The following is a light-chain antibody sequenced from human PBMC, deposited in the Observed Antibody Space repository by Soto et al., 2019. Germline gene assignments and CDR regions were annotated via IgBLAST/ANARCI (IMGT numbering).Light chain of an antibody. CDR2: AAS. V-gene: IGKV1-6*01. CDR1: QGIRND. Sequence: AIQMTQSPSSLSASVGDRVTITCRASQGIRNDLGWFQQKPGKAPNLLIHAASSLQSGVPSRFSGSGSGTDFSLTISSLQPEDFATYYCLQDHNYPWTFGQGTKVDIK. J-gene: IGKJ1*01. CDR3: LQDHNYPWT.